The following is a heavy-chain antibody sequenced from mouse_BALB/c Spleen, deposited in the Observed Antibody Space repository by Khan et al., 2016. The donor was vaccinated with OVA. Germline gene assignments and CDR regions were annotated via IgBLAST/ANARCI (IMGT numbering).Heavy chain of an antibody. V-gene: IGHV2-6-4*01. CDR3: ARAYYRYDDYYAMDY. D-gene: IGHD2-14*01. CDR1: GFSLSRYN. CDR2: IWGGGGT. J-gene: IGHJ4*01. Sequence: VQLVESGPGPVAPSQSLSITCTVSGFSLSRYNIHWVRQPPGKGLEWLGMIWGGGGTDYNSTLKSRLSISKDNSKSQVFLKMNSLQTDDTAMYYCARAYYRYDDYYAMDYWGQGTSVTVSS.